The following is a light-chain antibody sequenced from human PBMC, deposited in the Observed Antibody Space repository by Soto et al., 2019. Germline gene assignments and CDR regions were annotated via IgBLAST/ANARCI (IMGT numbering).Light chain of an antibody. J-gene: IGKJ1*01. Sequence: EVVLTQSPAALSLSPGERATLSCRASQSVSSTYLAWYQQQPGQAPRPLIYGASSRATGIPDRFSGSGSGTDFTLTISRLEPEDFAVYYCQQYGSSRRTFGQGTKV. CDR1: QSVSSTY. CDR2: GAS. CDR3: QQYGSSRRT. V-gene: IGKV3-20*01.